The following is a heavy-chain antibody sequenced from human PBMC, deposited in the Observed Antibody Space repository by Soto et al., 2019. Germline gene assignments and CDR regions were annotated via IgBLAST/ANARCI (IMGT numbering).Heavy chain of an antibody. V-gene: IGHV3-30*18. CDR1: GFTFSSYG. D-gene: IGHD4-17*01. Sequence: GGSLRLSCAASGFTFSSYGMHWVRQAPGKGLEWVAVISYDGSNKYYADSVKGRFTISRDNSKNTLYLQTNSLRAEDTAVYYCAKDLGTPVSVYGGNSGDVGYWGQGTLVTVSS. CDR3: AKDLGTPVSVYGGNSGDVGY. J-gene: IGHJ4*02. CDR2: ISYDGSNK.